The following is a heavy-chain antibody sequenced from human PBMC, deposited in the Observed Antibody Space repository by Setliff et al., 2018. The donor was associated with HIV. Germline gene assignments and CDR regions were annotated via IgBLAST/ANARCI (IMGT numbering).Heavy chain of an antibody. CDR2: IYYSGST. V-gene: IGHV4-39*07. CDR1: GGSISSSSYY. D-gene: IGHD3-10*01. Sequence: SATLSLTCTVSGGSISSSSYYWGWIRQPPGKGLEWIGTIYYSGSTYYNTSLKSRVTISVDTSKNQFSLKLSSVTAADTAVYYCARDPWVRGVIMAPDYWGQGTLVTVSS. J-gene: IGHJ4*02. CDR3: ARDPWVRGVIMAPDY.